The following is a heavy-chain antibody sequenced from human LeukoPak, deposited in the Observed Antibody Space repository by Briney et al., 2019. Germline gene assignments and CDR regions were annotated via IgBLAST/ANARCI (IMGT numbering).Heavy chain of an antibody. J-gene: IGHJ4*02. D-gene: IGHD3-3*01. Sequence: PGGYLRLSCAASGYTFSSYWMSWVRQAPGKGLEWVANIKQDGSEKYYVDSVKGRFTISRDNAKNSLYLQMNSLRAEDTAVYYCARDKGPYYDFWSAPVDYWGQGTLVTVSS. CDR1: GYTFSSYW. V-gene: IGHV3-7*01. CDR2: IKQDGSEK. CDR3: ARDKGPYYDFWSAPVDY.